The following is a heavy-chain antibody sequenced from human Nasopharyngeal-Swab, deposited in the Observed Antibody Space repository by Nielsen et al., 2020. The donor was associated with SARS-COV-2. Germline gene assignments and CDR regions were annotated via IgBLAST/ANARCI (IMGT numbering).Heavy chain of an antibody. CDR1: VGSFSGYY. CDR3: ASRTGDY. V-gene: IGHV4-59*08. J-gene: IGHJ4*02. Sequence: SETLSLTCAVYVGSFSGYYWSWIRQPPGKGLEWIGYIYYSGSTNYNPSLKSRVTISVDTSKNQFSLKLSSVTAADTAVYYCASRTGDYWGQGTLVTVSS. D-gene: IGHD1-1*01. CDR2: IYYSGST.